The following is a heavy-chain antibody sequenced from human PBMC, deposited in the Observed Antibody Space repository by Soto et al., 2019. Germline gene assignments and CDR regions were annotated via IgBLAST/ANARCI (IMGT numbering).Heavy chain of an antibody. CDR3: ARGLYCGGGCYSHFDY. V-gene: IGHV1-69*01. CDR1: GGTFSNYP. D-gene: IGHD2-21*02. Sequence: VQLVQSGAEVKKPGSSVKVSCKASGGTFSNYPFIWMRQAPGQGLDWMGGIIPIFGTTDYGQRFQGRVTITADESTNPAYMELSSLRSDDTAVYYCARGLYCGGGCYSHFDYWGQGTLVTVSS. CDR2: IIPIFGTT. J-gene: IGHJ4*02.